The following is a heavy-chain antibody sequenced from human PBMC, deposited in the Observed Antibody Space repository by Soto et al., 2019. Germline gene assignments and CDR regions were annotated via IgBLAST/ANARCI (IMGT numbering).Heavy chain of an antibody. Sequence: GESLKISCKGSGYSFTSYWIGWVRQVPGKGLEWMGIIYPGDSDTRYSPSFQGQVTISADKSISTAYLQWSSLKASDTAMYYCATESIAVAGTFYYYGMDVWGQGTTVTVSS. D-gene: IGHD6-19*01. V-gene: IGHV5-51*03. CDR2: IYPGDSDT. CDR1: GYSFTSYW. J-gene: IGHJ6*02. CDR3: ATESIAVAGTFYYYGMDV.